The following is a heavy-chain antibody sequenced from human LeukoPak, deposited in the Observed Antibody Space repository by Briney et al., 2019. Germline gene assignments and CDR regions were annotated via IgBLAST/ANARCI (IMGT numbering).Heavy chain of an antibody. Sequence: SQTLSLTCAISGDSVSSNSAAWNWIGQSPLRGLEWLGRTYYRSKWYSDCAVSVKGRITINPDTSKNHFSLQLNSVTPEDTAVYYCARSDSGYVDYWGQGTLVTVSS. V-gene: IGHV6-1*01. D-gene: IGHD6-19*01. CDR2: TYYRSKWYS. CDR1: GDSVSSNSAA. J-gene: IGHJ4*02. CDR3: ARSDSGYVDY.